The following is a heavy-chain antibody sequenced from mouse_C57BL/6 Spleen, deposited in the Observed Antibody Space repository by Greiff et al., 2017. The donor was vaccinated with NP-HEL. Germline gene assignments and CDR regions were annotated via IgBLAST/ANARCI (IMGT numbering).Heavy chain of an antibody. Sequence: EVQLQESGPGLVKPSQSLSLTCSVTGYSITSGYYWNWIRQFPGNKLEWMGYISYDGSNNYNPSLNNRISITRDTSKNQFFLKLNSVTTEDTATYYCARGGFPYYFDYWGQGTTLTVSS. CDR2: ISYDGSN. J-gene: IGHJ2*01. CDR3: ARGGFPYYFDY. V-gene: IGHV3-6*01. CDR1: GYSITSGYY.